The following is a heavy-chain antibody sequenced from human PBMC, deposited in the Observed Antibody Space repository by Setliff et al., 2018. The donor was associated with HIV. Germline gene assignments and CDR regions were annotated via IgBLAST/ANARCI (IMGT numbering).Heavy chain of an antibody. D-gene: IGHD5-12*01. CDR3: ARGRWLQSFDY. J-gene: IGHJ4*02. CDR1: GGSFSSFA. Sequence: SVKVSCKVSGGSFSSFAISWVRQAPGHGLGWMGGIIPMFGTTNYAQKLQGRVTLSADESTSTAYMQLSSLTSEDTAVYYCARGRWLQSFDYWGQGTLVTVSS. V-gene: IGHV1-69*13. CDR2: IIPMFGTT.